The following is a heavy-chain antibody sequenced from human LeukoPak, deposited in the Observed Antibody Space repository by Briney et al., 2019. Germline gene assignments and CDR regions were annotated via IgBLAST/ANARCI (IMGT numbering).Heavy chain of an antibody. V-gene: IGHV3-7*01. Sequence: GGSLRLSCAASGFTFSSYWMSWVRQAPGKGLEWVANIKQDGSEKYYVDSVKGRFTISTDNAKNSLYLQMNSLRVEDTAMYYCAKVAKYYYGSETYYFFDYWGQGTLVTASS. D-gene: IGHD3-10*01. J-gene: IGHJ4*02. CDR2: IKQDGSEK. CDR3: AKVAKYYYGSETYYFFDY. CDR1: GFTFSSYW.